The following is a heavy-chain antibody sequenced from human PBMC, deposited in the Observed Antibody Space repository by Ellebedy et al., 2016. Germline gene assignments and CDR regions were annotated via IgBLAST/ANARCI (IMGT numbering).Heavy chain of an antibody. D-gene: IGHD2-2*01. V-gene: IGHV4-39*01. CDR2: IYYSGST. CDR1: GGSISSSSYY. J-gene: IGHJ5*02. CDR3: ARQDIVVVPAAINWFDP. Sequence: GSLRLXXTVSGGSISSSSYYWGWIRQPPGKGLEWIGSIYYSGSTYYNPSLKSRVTISVDTSKNQFSLKLSSVTAADTAVYYCARQDIVVVPAAINWFDPWGQGTLVTVSS.